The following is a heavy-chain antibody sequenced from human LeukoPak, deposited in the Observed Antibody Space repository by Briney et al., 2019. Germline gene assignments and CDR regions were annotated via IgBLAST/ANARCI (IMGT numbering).Heavy chain of an antibody. Sequence: GGSLRLSCAASGFTFSNAWMSWVRQAPGKVLEWVGLIKSKTDGGTTDYAAPVKGRFTISRDDSKNTLYLQMNSLKTEDTAVYYCTTDTRGDYGLYYFDYWGQGTLVTVSS. V-gene: IGHV3-15*01. CDR1: GFTFSNAW. CDR3: TTDTRGDYGLYYFDY. J-gene: IGHJ4*02. CDR2: IKSKTDGGTT. D-gene: IGHD2-21*02.